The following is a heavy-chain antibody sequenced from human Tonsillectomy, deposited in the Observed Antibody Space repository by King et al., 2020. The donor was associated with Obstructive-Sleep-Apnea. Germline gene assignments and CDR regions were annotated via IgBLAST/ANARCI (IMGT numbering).Heavy chain of an antibody. J-gene: IGHJ5*02. D-gene: IGHD3-10*01. V-gene: IGHV4-59*01. CDR1: GGSISSYY. CDR2: IYYSGSC. Sequence: QLQESGPGLVKPSETLSLTCTVSGGSISSYYWSWIRQSPGKGLEWIGYIYYSGSCNYNPSLKSRVTISVDTSKNQFSLNLSSVTAADTAVYYCARAPYGAGIIDWFDPWGQGTLVTVSS. CDR3: ARAPYGAGIIDWFDP.